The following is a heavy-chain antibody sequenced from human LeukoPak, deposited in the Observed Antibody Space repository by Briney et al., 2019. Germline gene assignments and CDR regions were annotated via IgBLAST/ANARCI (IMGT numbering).Heavy chain of an antibody. D-gene: IGHD3-22*01. J-gene: IGHJ5*02. CDR3: ARDLGQYYDTGDNWFDP. CDR1: GSTFTTNA. CDR2: IIVSGGRT. V-gene: IGHV3-23*01. Sequence: GGSLRLSGAAPGSTFTTNAMSWVRQAPGKGLEWVSPIIVSGGRTYYADSVKGRFTFSRDNAKNTRNLQMNSLRAEDTAVYYCARDLGQYYDTGDNWFDPWGQGTLVTVSS.